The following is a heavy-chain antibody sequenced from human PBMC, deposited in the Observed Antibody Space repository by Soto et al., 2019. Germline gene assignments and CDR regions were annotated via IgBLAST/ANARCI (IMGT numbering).Heavy chain of an antibody. CDR1: GGSISSRSYY. Sequence: PSETLSLTCTVSGGSISSRSYYWGWIRQPPGKGLEWIGSIYYSGSTYYNPSLKSRVTISVDTSNNQFSLKLSSVTAADTAVNYCARRPGYCSSTSCYRDWFDPWGKGTLVTVSS. D-gene: IGHD2-2*02. CDR2: IYYSGST. V-gene: IGHV4-39*01. J-gene: IGHJ5*02. CDR3: ARRPGYCSSTSCYRDWFDP.